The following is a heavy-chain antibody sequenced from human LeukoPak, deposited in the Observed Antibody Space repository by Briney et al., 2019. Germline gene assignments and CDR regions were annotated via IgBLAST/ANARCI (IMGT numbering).Heavy chain of an antibody. CDR2: IYHSGST. D-gene: IGHD5-18*01. V-gene: IGHV4-4*02. CDR3: ARDSDTAMVRPYGMDV. Sequence: GSLRLSCAASGFTFSSYWMSWVRQPPGKGLEWIGEIYHSGSTNYNPSLKSRVTISVDKSRNQFSLKLSSVTAADTAVYYCARDSDTAMVRPYGMDVWGQGTTVTVSS. CDR1: GFTFSSYW. J-gene: IGHJ6*02.